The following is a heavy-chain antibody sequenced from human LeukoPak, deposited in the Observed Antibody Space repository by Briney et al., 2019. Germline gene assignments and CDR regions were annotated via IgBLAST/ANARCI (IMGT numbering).Heavy chain of an antibody. J-gene: IGHJ4*02. CDR1: GFTFDDYG. CDR3: ASQSFGDLAY. V-gene: IGHV3-7*01. Sequence: GGSLRLSCAASGFTFDDYGMSWVRQAPGKGLEWVANIKQDGSEKYYVDSVKGRFTISRDNAKNSLYLQMNSLRAEDTAVYYCASQSFGDLAYWGQGTLVTVSS. CDR2: IKQDGSEK. D-gene: IGHD3-10*01.